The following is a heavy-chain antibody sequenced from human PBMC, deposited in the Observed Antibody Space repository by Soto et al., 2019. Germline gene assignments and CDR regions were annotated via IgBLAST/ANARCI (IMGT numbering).Heavy chain of an antibody. V-gene: IGHV4-39*01. CDR1: GGSISRHGYY. Sequence: PSETLSLTCTVSGGSISRHGYYWGWIRQPPGKGLEWIGTIYYSGTTFYNPSLKGRVTISVDTSKNQLSLKLSSVTAADTAVYYCARHAGGVSQIDYWGQGTPVTVSS. D-gene: IGHD1-26*01. J-gene: IGHJ4*02. CDR3: ARHAGGVSQIDY. CDR2: IYYSGTT.